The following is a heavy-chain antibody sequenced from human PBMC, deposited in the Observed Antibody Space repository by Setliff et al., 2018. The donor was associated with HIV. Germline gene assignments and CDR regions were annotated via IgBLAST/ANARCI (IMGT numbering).Heavy chain of an antibody. CDR1: GFTFSGYA. D-gene: IGHD3-10*01. CDR3: AREGYASGGIGDFDY. CDR2: ISYDERQK. V-gene: IGHV3-30*04. Sequence: GGSLRLSCAASGFTFSGYAMNWVRQAPGKGLEWVAVISYDERQKYYGDSVRGRFTISRDNSKNTLYLQMNTLRVEDTAVYFCAREGYASGGIGDFDYWGQGALVTVPQ. J-gene: IGHJ4*02.